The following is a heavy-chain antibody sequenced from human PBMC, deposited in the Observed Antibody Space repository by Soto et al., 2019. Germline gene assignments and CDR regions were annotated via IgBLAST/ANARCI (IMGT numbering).Heavy chain of an antibody. D-gene: IGHD2-15*01. CDR1: GFTFSSYA. J-gene: IGHJ5*02. CDR3: AKVQVFCCGGSCYNPAWFDP. Sequence: PGGSLRLSCAASGFTFSSYAMSWVRQAPGKGLEWVSAISGSGGSTYYADSVKGRFTISRDNSKNTLYLQMNSLRAEDTVVYYCAKVQVFCCGGSCYNPAWFDPWGQGTLVTVSS. CDR2: ISGSGGST. V-gene: IGHV3-23*01.